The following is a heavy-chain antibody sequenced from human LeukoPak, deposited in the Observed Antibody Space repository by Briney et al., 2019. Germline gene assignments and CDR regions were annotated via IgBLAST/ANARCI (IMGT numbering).Heavy chain of an antibody. CDR3: ARDQLYCSGGICYFDY. Sequence: GESLKISCAASGFTFSSYWMHWVRQAPGKGLVWVSRINSDGRSTSSADSVKGRFTISRDNAKNTLYLQMNSLRTEDTAVYYCARDQLYCSGGICYFDYWGQGTLVTVSS. D-gene: IGHD2-15*01. CDR2: INSDGRST. CDR1: GFTFSSYW. V-gene: IGHV3-74*01. J-gene: IGHJ4*02.